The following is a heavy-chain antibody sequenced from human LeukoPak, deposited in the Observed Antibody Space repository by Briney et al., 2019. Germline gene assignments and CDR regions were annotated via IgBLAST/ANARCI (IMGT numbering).Heavy chain of an antibody. CDR3: ARGGPRRGSSSSSY. CDR2: INPNSGGT. Sequence: ASVKVSCKASGYTFTGYYMHWVRQAPGQGLEWMGWINPNSGGTNYAQRFQGRVTMTRDTSISTAYMELSRLRSDDTAVYYCARGGPRRGSSSSSYWGQGTLVTVSS. CDR1: GYTFTGYY. J-gene: IGHJ4*02. D-gene: IGHD6-6*01. V-gene: IGHV1-2*02.